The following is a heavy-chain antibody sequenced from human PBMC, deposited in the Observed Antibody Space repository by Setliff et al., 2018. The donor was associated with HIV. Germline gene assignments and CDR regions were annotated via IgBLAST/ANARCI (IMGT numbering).Heavy chain of an antibody. CDR3: ARGSSSGLYYYYYYMDV. CDR2: IYYSGST. J-gene: IGHJ6*03. V-gene: IGHV4-39*07. Sequence: PSETLSLICTVSGGSISSSNYYWGWIRQPPGTGLEWIGSIYYSGSTYYNPSLKSRVTMAVDTSKNQFSLKLSSVTAADTAVYYCARGSSSGLYYYYYYMDVWGKGTTVTVSS. CDR1: GGSISSSNYY. D-gene: IGHD6-6*01.